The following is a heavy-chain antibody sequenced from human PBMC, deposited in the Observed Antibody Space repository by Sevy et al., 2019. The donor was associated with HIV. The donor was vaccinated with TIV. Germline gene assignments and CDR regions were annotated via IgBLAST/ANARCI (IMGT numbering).Heavy chain of an antibody. CDR2: IQYDGSNK. Sequence: GGSLRLSCAASGFSYSSYGMHWVRQAPGKGLEWVAYIQYDGSNKDYADSVKVRFTISRDNSKNKLNLQMNSLRVEDTAVYYCVKEGGGEGVDHWGQGTLVTVSS. D-gene: IGHD2-21*01. CDR3: VKEGGGEGVDH. CDR1: GFSYSSYG. J-gene: IGHJ4*02. V-gene: IGHV3-30*02.